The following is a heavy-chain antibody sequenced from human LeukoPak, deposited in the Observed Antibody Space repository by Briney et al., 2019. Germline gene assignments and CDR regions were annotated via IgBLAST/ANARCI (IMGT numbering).Heavy chain of an antibody. D-gene: IGHD3-22*01. CDR3: ARDPVLSFWQVVVIGNDAFGI. J-gene: IGHJ3*02. V-gene: IGHV1-2*02. CDR2: INPNSGGT. CDR1: GYTFTGYY. Sequence: GASVKVSCKASGYTFTGYYMHWVRQAPGQGLEWMGWINPNSGGTNYAQKFQGRVTMTRDTSISTAYMELSRLRSDDTAVYYCARDPVLSFWQVVVIGNDAFGIWGQGTMVTVSS.